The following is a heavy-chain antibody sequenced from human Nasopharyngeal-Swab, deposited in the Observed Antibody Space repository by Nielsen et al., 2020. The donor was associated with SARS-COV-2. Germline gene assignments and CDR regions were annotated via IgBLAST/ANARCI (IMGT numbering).Heavy chain of an antibody. CDR2: IDWDDDK. CDR1: GFSLSTSGMC. Sequence: SGPTLVKPTQTLTLTCTFSGFSLSTSGMCVSWIRQPPGKALEWLALIDWDDDKYYSTSLKTRLTISKDTSKNQVVLTMTNMDPVDTATYYCARSTSSIAVVVNFDYWGQGTLVTVSS. CDR3: ARSTSSIAVVVNFDY. V-gene: IGHV2-70*01. J-gene: IGHJ4*02. D-gene: IGHD6-19*01.